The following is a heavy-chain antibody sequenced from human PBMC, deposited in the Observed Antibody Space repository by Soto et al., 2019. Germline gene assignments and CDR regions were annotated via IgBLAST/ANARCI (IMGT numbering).Heavy chain of an antibody. CDR1: GFTFSNYG. V-gene: IGHV3-33*01. J-gene: IGHJ4*02. CDR2: IWYDGSNK. CDR3: ARPHDAYGDYSLF. D-gene: IGHD4-17*01. Sequence: QVQLVESGGGVVQPGRSLRLSCAASGFTFSNYGMHWVRQAPGKGLEWVAVIWYDGSNKYYEDSVKGRFTISRDNSKNTLYLQMNSLRAEDTAVYYCARPHDAYGDYSLFWGQGTLVTVSS.